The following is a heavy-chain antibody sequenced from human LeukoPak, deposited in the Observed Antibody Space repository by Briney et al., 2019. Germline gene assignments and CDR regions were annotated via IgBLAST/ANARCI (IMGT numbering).Heavy chain of an antibody. V-gene: IGHV4-61*01. CDR3: ARGRGHWLVQARGPYYFDY. Sequence: PSETLSLTCTVSGGSISSGSYYWSWIRQPPGKGLEWIGYMFYSGSTNYSPSLKSRVTISGDTSKNQFSLKLSSVTAADTAVYYCARGRGHWLVQARGPYYFDYWGQGTLVTVSS. CDR2: MFYSGST. D-gene: IGHD6-19*01. J-gene: IGHJ4*02. CDR1: GGSISSGSYY.